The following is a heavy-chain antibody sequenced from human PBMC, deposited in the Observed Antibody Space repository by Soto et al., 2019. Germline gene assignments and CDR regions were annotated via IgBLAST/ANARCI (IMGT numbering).Heavy chain of an antibody. Sequence: SVKVSCKASGGAFTTYTLSWVRQAPGQGLEWMGRIIPILDIANYAQNFKGRVTITADKSTSTAYMELTSLRSEDTAVYYCAKDLVVTTTDYYGLDVWGQGTTVTVS. D-gene: IGHD2-21*02. V-gene: IGHV1-69*04. J-gene: IGHJ6*02. CDR2: IIPILDIA. CDR3: AKDLVVTTTDYYGLDV. CDR1: GGAFTTYT.